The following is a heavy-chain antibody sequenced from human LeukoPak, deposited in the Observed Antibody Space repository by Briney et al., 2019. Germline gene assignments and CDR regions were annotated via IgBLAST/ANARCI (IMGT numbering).Heavy chain of an antibody. J-gene: IGHJ6*03. V-gene: IGHV3-7*01. CDR2: IKQDGSEK. Sequence: GGSLRPSCAASGFMFRSYWMSWVRQAPGKGLEWVANIKQDGSEKYYVDSVKGRFTISRDNAKNSLYLQMNSLRAEDTAVYYCARDLHTAYYYYMDVWGKGTTVTVSS. CDR3: ARDLHTAYYYYMDV. CDR1: GFMFRSYW.